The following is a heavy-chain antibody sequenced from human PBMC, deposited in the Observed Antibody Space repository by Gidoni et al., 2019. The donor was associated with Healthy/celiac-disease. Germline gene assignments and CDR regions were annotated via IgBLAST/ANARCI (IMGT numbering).Heavy chain of an antibody. D-gene: IGHD6-13*01. CDR2: INPNSGGT. J-gene: IGHJ4*02. Sequence: QVQLVQSGAEVKKPGASVKVSCTASGYTFTGHYMHWVRQAPGQGLEWMGWINPNSGGTNYAQKFQGRVTMTRDTSISTAYMELSRLRSDDTAVYYCARVTMGWSSSWYRGFFDYWGQGTLVTVSS. CDR1: GYTFTGHY. V-gene: IGHV1-2*02. CDR3: ARVTMGWSSSWYRGFFDY.